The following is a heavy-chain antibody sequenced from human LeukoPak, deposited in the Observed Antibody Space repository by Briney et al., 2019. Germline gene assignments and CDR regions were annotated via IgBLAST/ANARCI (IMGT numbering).Heavy chain of an antibody. CDR2: ISYDGSNK. Sequence: GGSLRLSCAASGFTFSSYAMHWVRQAPGKGLEWVAVISYDGSNKYYADSVKGRFTISRDNSKNTLYLQMNSLRAEDTAVYYCARARPSMWIDYWGQGTLVTVSS. CDR3: ARARPSMWIDY. J-gene: IGHJ4*02. D-gene: IGHD5-12*01. V-gene: IGHV3-30*04. CDR1: GFTFSSYA.